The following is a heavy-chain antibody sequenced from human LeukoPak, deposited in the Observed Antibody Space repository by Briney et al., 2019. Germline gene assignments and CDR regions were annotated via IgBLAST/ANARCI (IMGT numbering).Heavy chain of an antibody. Sequence: GGSLRLSCTVSGFTFGDYAMSWVRQAPGKGLEWVGFIRSKAYGGTTEYAASVKGRFTISRDNAKNSLYLQMNSLRAEDTAVYYCAREELLWFHSIDYWGQGTLVTVSS. J-gene: IGHJ4*02. CDR3: AREELLWFHSIDY. CDR2: IRSKAYGGTT. D-gene: IGHD3-10*01. V-gene: IGHV3-49*04. CDR1: GFTFGDYA.